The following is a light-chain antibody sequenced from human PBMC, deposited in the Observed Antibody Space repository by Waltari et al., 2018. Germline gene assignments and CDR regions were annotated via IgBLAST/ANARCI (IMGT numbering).Light chain of an antibody. V-gene: IGLV8-61*01. CDR2: KAN. J-gene: IGLJ3*02. Sequence: QTVVTQEPSLSVSPGGTVTLTCALSSGSLSTTSYATWYQQTPGQAPRTLVYKANSRSSGVPYRFSGSILGNTAALPITGAQADDESDYYCALYMGSGSWVFGGGTRLTVL. CDR1: SGSLSTTSY. CDR3: ALYMGSGSWV.